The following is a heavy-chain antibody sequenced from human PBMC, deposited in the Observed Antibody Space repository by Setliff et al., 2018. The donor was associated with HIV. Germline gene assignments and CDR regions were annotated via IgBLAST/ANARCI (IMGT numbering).Heavy chain of an antibody. CDR1: GYTFTSYD. J-gene: IGHJ6*03. D-gene: IGHD1-26*01. CDR3: ATWGGSPDGYFYYYMDV. Sequence: ASVKVSCKASGYTFTSYDINWVRQATGQGLEWMGWMMPSSGGTNYAPKFQGRVTMTRDKSISTAYMELSRLRSDDTAVYYCATWGGSPDGYFYYYMDVWGKGTTVTVSS. V-gene: IGHV1-2*02. CDR2: MMPSSGGT.